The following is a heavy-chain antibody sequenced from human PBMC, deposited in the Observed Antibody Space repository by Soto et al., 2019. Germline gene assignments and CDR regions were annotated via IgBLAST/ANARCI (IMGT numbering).Heavy chain of an antibody. CDR2: IWYDGSNK. CDR3: ARDLITSQVGY. V-gene: IGHV3-33*01. D-gene: IGHD3-3*01. J-gene: IGHJ4*02. CDR1: GFTFSSYG. Sequence: QVQLVESGGGVVQPGRSLRLSCAASGFTFSSYGMHWVRQAPGKGLEWVAVIWYDGSNKYYADSVKGRFTISRDNSKNTLYLHMNSLRAEDTAVYYCARDLITSQVGYWGQGTLVTVSS.